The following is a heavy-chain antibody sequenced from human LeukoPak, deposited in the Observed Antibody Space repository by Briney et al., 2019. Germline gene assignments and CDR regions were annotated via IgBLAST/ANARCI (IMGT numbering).Heavy chain of an antibody. CDR2: IYYSGST. V-gene: IGHV4-39*01. CDR1: GGSISSSSYY. J-gene: IGHJ3*02. D-gene: IGHD6-19*01. Sequence: PSETLSLTCTVPGGSISSSSYYWGWIRQPPGKGLEWIGSIYYSGSTYYNPSLKSRVTISVDTSKNQFSLKLSSVTAADTAVYYCARHESGSGWYTGGAFDIWGQGTMVTVSS. CDR3: ARHESGSGWYTGGAFDI.